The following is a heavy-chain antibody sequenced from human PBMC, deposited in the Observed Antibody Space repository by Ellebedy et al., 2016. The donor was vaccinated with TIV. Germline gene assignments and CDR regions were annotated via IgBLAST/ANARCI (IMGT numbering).Heavy chain of an antibody. D-gene: IGHD2-2*01. CDR2: IIPILDIA. J-gene: IGHJ4*02. CDR1: GGTFSSYA. V-gene: IGHV1-69*04. CDR3: ARDSGSRSPGWIAESLRTYQFDY. Sequence: AASVKVSCKASGGTFSSYAINWVRQPPGQGLEWMGRIIPILDIAHSAQKFQGRVTIPADKSTSTAYMELSSLRSEETAVYYCARDSGSRSPGWIAESLRTYQFDYWGQGTLVTVSS.